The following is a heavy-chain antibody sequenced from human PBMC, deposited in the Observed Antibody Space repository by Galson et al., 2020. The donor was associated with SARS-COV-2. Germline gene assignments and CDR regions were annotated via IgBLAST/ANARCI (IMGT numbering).Heavy chain of an antibody. D-gene: IGHD4-17*01. CDR2: ISGSGGST. J-gene: IGHJ4*02. CDR1: GFTFSSCA. Sequence: GESLKISCAASGFTFSSCAMSWVRQAPGKGLEWVSAISGSGGSTYYADSVKGRFTISRDNSKNTLYLQMNNLRAEDTAIYYCVKDRGNDYGDQLDYWGQGTLVTVSS. CDR3: VKDRGNDYGDQLDY. V-gene: IGHV3-23*01.